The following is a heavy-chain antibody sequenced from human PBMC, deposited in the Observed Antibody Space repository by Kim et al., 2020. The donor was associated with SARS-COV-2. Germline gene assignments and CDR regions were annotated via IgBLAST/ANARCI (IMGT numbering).Heavy chain of an antibody. CDR2: IWYDGSNK. V-gene: IGHV3-33*01. CDR1: GFTFSNYG. Sequence: GGSLRLSCAASGFTFSNYGLHWVRQAPGKGLEWVAVIWYDGSNKYYADSVKGRFTISRDNSKNTLYLQMNSLRAEDTAVYYCARDLLAAAGTWDWGQGTLVTVSS. D-gene: IGHD6-13*01. CDR3: ARDLLAAAGTWD. J-gene: IGHJ4*02.